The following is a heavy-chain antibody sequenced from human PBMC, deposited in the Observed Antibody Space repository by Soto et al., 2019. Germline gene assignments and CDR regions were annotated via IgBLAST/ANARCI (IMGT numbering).Heavy chain of an antibody. J-gene: IGHJ6*02. D-gene: IGHD6-6*01. CDR2: MYHSGIT. V-gene: IGHV4-38-2*01. CDR3: ARSMYSTSAQLYYGMDV. Sequence: SETLSLTCAVSGYSIRSGYFWGWIRQPPGKGLEWIGSMYHSGITYYNLPLKSRVTISVDTSKSQLSLKLSSATAADTAVYYCARSMYSTSAQLYYGMDVWGQGTTVTVSS. CDR1: GYSIRSGYF.